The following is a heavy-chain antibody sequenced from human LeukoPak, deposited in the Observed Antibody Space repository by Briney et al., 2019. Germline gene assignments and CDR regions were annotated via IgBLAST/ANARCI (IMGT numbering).Heavy chain of an antibody. J-gene: IGHJ3*02. CDR2: ISAYNGNT. CDR3: ARPYYYDSSGYYSLDAFDI. CDR1: GYTFTSYG. V-gene: IGHV1-18*01. D-gene: IGHD3-22*01. Sequence: ASVKVSCKASGYTFTSYGISWVRQAPGQGLEWMGWISAYNGNTNYAQKLQGRVTMTTDTSTSTAYMELRSLRSDDTAVYYCARPYYYDSSGYYSLDAFDIWGQGTMVTVSS.